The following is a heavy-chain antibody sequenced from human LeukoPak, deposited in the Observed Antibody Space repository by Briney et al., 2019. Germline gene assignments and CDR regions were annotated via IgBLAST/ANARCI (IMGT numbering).Heavy chain of an antibody. CDR3: ARHGSGSYYPYYFDY. J-gene: IGHJ4*02. V-gene: IGHV4-39*01. Sequence: SETLSLTCTVSGGSISSSSYYWGWIRQPPGKGLEWIGSIYYSGSTNYNPSLKSRVTISVDTSKNQFSLKLSSVTAADTAVYYCARHGSGSYYPYYFDYWGQGTLVTVSS. CDR2: IYYSGST. CDR1: GGSISSSSYY. D-gene: IGHD3-10*01.